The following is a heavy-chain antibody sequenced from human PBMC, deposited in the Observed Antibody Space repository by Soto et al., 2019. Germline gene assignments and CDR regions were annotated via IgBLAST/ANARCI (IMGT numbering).Heavy chain of an antibody. J-gene: IGHJ4*02. CDR2: MYHGGRT. CDR1: GDSVTNYF. Sequence: SGTLSLTCTVSGDSVTNYFWSWMRQPPGKGLEWIGHMYHGGRTNYSPSLKGRVTMSLDSSKNQFSLNLSSVTAADTAVYFCARDPGYCTNGVCPIFDFWGQGVLVTVSS. V-gene: IGHV4-59*02. D-gene: IGHD2-8*01. CDR3: ARDPGYCTNGVCPIFDF.